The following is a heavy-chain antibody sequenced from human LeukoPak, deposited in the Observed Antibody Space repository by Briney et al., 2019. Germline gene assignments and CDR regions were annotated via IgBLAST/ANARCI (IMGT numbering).Heavy chain of an antibody. CDR3: ARDGVPAARPSYNWFDP. CDR2: INPNSGGT. V-gene: IGHV1-2*06. Sequence: ASVKVSCKASGYTFTGYYIHWVRQAPGQGREWMGRINPNSGGTDYAQKFQGRVTMTRDTSINTAYMELSRLRSDDTAVYYCARDGVPAARPSYNWFDPWGQGTLVTVSS. D-gene: IGHD2-2*01. CDR1: GYTFTGYY. J-gene: IGHJ5*02.